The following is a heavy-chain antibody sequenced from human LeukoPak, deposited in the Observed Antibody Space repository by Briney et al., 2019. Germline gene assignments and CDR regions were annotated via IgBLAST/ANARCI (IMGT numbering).Heavy chain of an antibody. Sequence: GESLKISCKGSGYSFTSYWIGWVRQMPGKGLEWMGIIYPGDSDTRYSPSFQGQVTISADKSISTAYLQWSSLKASDTAMYYCARHGEVGSYYDRRNNWFDPWGQGTLVTVSS. V-gene: IGHV5-51*01. D-gene: IGHD3-22*01. CDR2: IYPGDSDT. J-gene: IGHJ5*02. CDR3: ARHGEVGSYYDRRNNWFDP. CDR1: GYSFTSYW.